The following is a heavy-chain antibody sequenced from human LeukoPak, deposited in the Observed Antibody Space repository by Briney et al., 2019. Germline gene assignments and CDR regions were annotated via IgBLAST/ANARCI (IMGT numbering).Heavy chain of an antibody. D-gene: IGHD3-9*01. J-gene: IGHJ5*02. CDR1: GGSISSYY. Sequence: SETLSLTCTVSGGSISSYYWSWIRQPAGKGLEWTGRVYTSGNTNYNPSLKSRVTMSVDTSKNQFSLKVTSVTAADTAVYYCARTLTPGNWFDPWGQGTLVTVSS. V-gene: IGHV4-4*07. CDR3: ARTLTPGNWFDP. CDR2: VYTSGNT.